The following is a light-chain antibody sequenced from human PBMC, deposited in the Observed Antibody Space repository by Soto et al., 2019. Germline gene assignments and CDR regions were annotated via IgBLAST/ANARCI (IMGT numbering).Light chain of an antibody. V-gene: IGKV3-20*01. CDR3: QQYGISGT. J-gene: IGKJ1*01. CDR1: QSVSNNH. Sequence: IMLTQSPGTRSLSKGEKANLSCRASQSVSNNHLAWYQQKPGQAPRLLIYGASNRATGIPDRFSGSGSGTDFTLTISRLEPEDFAVYYCQQYGISGTFGQRRIVDI. CDR2: GAS.